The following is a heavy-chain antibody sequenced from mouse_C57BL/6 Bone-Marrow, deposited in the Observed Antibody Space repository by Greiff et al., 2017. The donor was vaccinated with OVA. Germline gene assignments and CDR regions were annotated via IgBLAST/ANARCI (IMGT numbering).Heavy chain of an antibody. J-gene: IGHJ4*01. CDR3: ARHEDGSSYGSYAMDY. CDR1: GFSLTSYG. D-gene: IGHD1-1*01. V-gene: IGHV2-6-1*01. Sequence: QVQLQQSGPGLVAPSQSLSITCTVSGFSLTSYGVHWVRQPPGKGLEWLVVIWSDGSTTYNSALKSRLSISKDNSKSQVFLKMNSLQTDDTAMYYCARHEDGSSYGSYAMDYWGQGTSVTVSS. CDR2: IWSDGST.